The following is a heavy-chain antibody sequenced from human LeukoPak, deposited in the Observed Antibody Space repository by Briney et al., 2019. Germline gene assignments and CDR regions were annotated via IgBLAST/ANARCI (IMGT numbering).Heavy chain of an antibody. D-gene: IGHD3-16*01. Sequence: SETLSLTCTVSGGSINSGGYYWSWIRQHPGEGLEWIGYIYYSGSTYYNPSLKSRVTISVDTSKNQFSLKLSSVTATDTAVYYCARAEVLSNWFDPWGQGTLVTVSS. V-gene: IGHV4-31*03. CDR1: GGSINSGGYY. CDR3: ARAEVLSNWFDP. J-gene: IGHJ5*02. CDR2: IYYSGST.